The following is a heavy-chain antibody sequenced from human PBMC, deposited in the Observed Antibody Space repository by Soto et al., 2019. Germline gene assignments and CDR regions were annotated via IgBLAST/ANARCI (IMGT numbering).Heavy chain of an antibody. Sequence: SETLSLTCTVSGGSISSSSYYWGWIRQPPGKGLEWIGSIYYSGSTYYNPSLKSRVTISVDTSKNQFSLKLSSVTAADTALYYCARYKSIVVVVAAHYGMDVWGQGTTVTVSS. CDR3: ARYKSIVVVVAAHYGMDV. V-gene: IGHV4-39*01. D-gene: IGHD2-15*01. CDR1: GGSISSSSYY. J-gene: IGHJ6*02. CDR2: IYYSGST.